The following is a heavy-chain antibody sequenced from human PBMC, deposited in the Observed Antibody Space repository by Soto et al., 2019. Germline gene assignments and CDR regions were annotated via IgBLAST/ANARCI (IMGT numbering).Heavy chain of an antibody. Sequence: ASVNVSCKVSGYTLTELSMHWVRQAPGKGLEWMGGFDPEDGETIYAQKFQGRVTMTEDTSTDTAYMELSSLRSEDTAVYYCATWGELERLSYVGDAFDIWGQGIMVTVSS. V-gene: IGHV1-24*01. CDR1: GYTLTELS. J-gene: IGHJ3*02. CDR3: ATWGELERLSYVGDAFDI. D-gene: IGHD1-1*01. CDR2: FDPEDGET.